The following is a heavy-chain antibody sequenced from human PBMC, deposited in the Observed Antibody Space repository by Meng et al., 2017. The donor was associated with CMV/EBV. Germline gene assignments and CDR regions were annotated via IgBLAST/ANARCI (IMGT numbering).Heavy chain of an antibody. D-gene: IGHD5-12*01. V-gene: IGHV1-18*01. CDR2: ISSYNGNT. J-gene: IGHJ4*02. CDR1: GYTFTCDG. Sequence: LVHRGAEEKKRGGSGKDACKASGYTFTCDGISRGRQASGKGLEWMGWISSYNGNTNYARKHHGSSTMTPDTSTSTAYMELRSLRSDDTAVYYCARGGASSGYDLIDYWGQGTLVTVSS. CDR3: ARGGASSGYDLIDY.